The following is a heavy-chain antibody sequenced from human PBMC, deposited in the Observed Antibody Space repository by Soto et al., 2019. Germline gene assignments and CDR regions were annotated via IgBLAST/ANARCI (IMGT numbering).Heavy chain of an antibody. CDR2: IKSDGSGT. CDR3: ARDSPFDASSGYLEY. D-gene: IGHD3-22*01. CDR1: GFTFSSYW. Sequence: EVQLVESGGGLVQPGGSLRLSCVASGFTFSSYWMHWVRQAPGKGPLWVSRIKSDGSGTYYADSVQGRLTISRDNAKNTLYLQMTSLRADDTAVYYCARDSPFDASSGYLEYWGQETLVTVSS. J-gene: IGHJ4*02. V-gene: IGHV3-74*01.